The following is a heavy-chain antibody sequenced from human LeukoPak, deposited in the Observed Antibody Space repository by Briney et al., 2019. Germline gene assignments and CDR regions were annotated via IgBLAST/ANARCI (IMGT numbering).Heavy chain of an antibody. Sequence: SETLSLTCAVYGGSFSGYYWSWIRQPPGKGLEWVGEINHSGSTNYNPSLKSRVTISVDTSKNQFSLKLSSVTAADTAVYYCARKRITMVRGVIRTPFDYWGQGTLVTVSS. D-gene: IGHD3-10*01. J-gene: IGHJ4*02. CDR3: ARKRITMVRGVIRTPFDY. CDR2: INHSGST. CDR1: GGSFSGYY. V-gene: IGHV4-34*01.